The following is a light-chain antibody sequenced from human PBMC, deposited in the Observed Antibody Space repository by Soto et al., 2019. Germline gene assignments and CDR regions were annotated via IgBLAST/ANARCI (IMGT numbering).Light chain of an antibody. Sequence: SYELTQPPSVSVAPGLTARITCEGNNIGSKSVHWYQQKPGQAPVLVVYDDSDRPSGIPERFSGSNSGNTATLSISWVGAGDEADYYCQLWDSSSDHVVFGGGTQLTVL. V-gene: IGLV3-21*02. J-gene: IGLJ2*01. CDR2: DDS. CDR3: QLWDSSSDHVV. CDR1: NIGSKS.